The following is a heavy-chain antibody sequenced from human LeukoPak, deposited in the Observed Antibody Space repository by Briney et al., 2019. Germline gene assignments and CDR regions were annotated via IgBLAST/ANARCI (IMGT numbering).Heavy chain of an antibody. CDR2: IIPIFGTA. J-gene: IGHJ5*02. V-gene: IGHV1-69*13. D-gene: IGHD2-2*01. CDR3: ARDTIYCSSTSCLLGNWFDP. Sequence: SVNVSCTASGGTFSSYAISWVRQAPGQGLEWMGGIIPIFGTANYAQKFQGRVTITADESTSTAYMELSSLRSEDTAVYYCARDTIYCSSTSCLLGNWFDPWGQGTLVTVSS. CDR1: GGTFSSYA.